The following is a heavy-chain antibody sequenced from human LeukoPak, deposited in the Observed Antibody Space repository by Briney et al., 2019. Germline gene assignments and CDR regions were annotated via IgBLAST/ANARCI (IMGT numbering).Heavy chain of an antibody. CDR2: IRYDGSNK. J-gene: IGHJ4*02. CDR1: GFTFSSYG. D-gene: IGHD3-9*01. Sequence: GGSLRLSCAASGFTFSSYGMHWVRQAPGKGLDWVAFIRYDGSNKYYADSVRGRFTISRDNSKNTLYLQMNTLRAEDTAVYYCAKEDYDILTGSAFDYWGQGTLVTVSS. CDR3: AKEDYDILTGSAFDY. V-gene: IGHV3-30*02.